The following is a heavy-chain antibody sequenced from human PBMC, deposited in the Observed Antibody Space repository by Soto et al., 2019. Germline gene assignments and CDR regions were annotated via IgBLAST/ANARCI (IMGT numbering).Heavy chain of an antibody. CDR3: ARYGGYEGLRFDP. J-gene: IGHJ5*02. CDR2: IFYSGST. Sequence: QVQLQESGPGLVKPSQTLSLTCTVSGGSISSGDYYWSWIRQPPGKGLEWIGYIFYSGSTYYNPSLKSRDTISVDTAKNQFSLKLSSVTAADTGVYYCARYGGYEGLRFDPWGQGTLVTVSS. D-gene: IGHD5-12*01. V-gene: IGHV4-30-4*01. CDR1: GGSISSGDYY.